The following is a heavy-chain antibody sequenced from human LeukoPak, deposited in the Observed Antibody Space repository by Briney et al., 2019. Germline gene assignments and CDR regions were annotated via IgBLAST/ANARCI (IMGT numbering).Heavy chain of an antibody. Sequence: GASVKVSCKASGYTFTSYDINWVRQATGQGLEWMGWMNPNSGNTGYAQKFQGRVTMTRNTSISTAYMELSSLRSEDTAVYYCARGDRLLSMGAYSSSPGDDPWGQGTLVTVSS. D-gene: IGHD6-13*01. J-gene: IGHJ5*02. V-gene: IGHV1-8*01. CDR3: ARGDRLLSMGAYSSSPGDDP. CDR1: GYTFTSYD. CDR2: MNPNSGNT.